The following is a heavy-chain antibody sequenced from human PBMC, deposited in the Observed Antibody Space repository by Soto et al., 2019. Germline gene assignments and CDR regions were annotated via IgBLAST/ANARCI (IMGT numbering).Heavy chain of an antibody. J-gene: IGHJ4*02. CDR3: VRGISDAVTADFDY. CDR2: ISDSRRYI. Sequence: GGSLRLSCTGSGFTFSSFSLNWVRQAPGGGLEWVSSISDSRRYIFYADSVKGRFTISRDNTMNSLFLQMNSLRAEDTAVYYCVRGISDAVTADFDYWGQGTLVTVSS. CDR1: GFTFSSFS. V-gene: IGHV3-21*01. D-gene: IGHD4-17*01.